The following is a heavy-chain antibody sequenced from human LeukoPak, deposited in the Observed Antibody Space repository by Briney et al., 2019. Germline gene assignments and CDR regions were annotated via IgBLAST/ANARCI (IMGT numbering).Heavy chain of an antibody. J-gene: IGHJ4*01. CDR3: ARLTPTDMIVVVNDY. V-gene: IGHV4-61*01. Sequence: SETLSLTCTVSGGSVSSGSYYWSWIRQPPGKGLEWIGYIYYSGSTNYNPSLKSRVTISVDTSKNQFSLKLSSVTAADTAVYYCARLTPTDMIVVVNDYWGHGTLVTVSS. D-gene: IGHD3-22*01. CDR1: GGSVSSGSYY. CDR2: IYYSGST.